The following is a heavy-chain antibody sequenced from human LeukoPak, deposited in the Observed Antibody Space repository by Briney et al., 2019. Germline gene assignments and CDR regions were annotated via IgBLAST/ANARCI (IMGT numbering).Heavy chain of an antibody. CDR2: ITSGGST. V-gene: IGHV3-23*01. CDR1: GFTFSTYS. CDR3: AKRRTGTFFFDY. D-gene: IGHD1-7*01. J-gene: IGHJ4*02. Sequence: PGGSLRLSCAASGFTFSTYSMSWVRRAPGQGLEWVSTITSGGSTFYTDSVKGRFTISRDTSKNTVYLQMNSLRAEDTAVYYCAKRRTGTFFFDYWGQGTLVTVSS.